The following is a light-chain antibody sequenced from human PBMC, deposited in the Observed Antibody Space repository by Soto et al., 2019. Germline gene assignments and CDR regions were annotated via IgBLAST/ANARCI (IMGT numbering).Light chain of an antibody. V-gene: IGLV1-40*01. J-gene: IGLJ3*02. CDR3: QSYDSSLSGWV. Sequence: QAVVTQPPSVSGAPGQRVTISCTGSSSNIGAGYVVHWYQQLPGTAPKLLIYGNSNRPSGVPDRFSGSKSGTSASLAITGLQAEDEADYYRQSYDSSLSGWVFGGGTKLTVL. CDR1: SSNIGAGYV. CDR2: GNS.